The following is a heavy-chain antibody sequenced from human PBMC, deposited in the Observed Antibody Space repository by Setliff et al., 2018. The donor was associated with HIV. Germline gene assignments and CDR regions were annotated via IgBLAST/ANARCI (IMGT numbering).Heavy chain of an antibody. J-gene: IGHJ4*02. CDR2: ISPTGNT. V-gene: IGHV4-59*11. CDR3: AKSSPSIGYISDY. Sequence: SETLSLTCTVSGGSISSHYWSWIRQPPGKGLEWIGYISPTGNTNYNPSLKSRVTISTDTSKNQFSLNVRSVTAADTAVYFCAKSSPSIGYISDYWGQGTQVTVSS. CDR1: GGSISSHY. D-gene: IGHD5-12*01.